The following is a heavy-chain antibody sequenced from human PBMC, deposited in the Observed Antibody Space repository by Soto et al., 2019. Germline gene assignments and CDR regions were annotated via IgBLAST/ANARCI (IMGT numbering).Heavy chain of an antibody. J-gene: IGHJ4*02. Sequence: QVQLVQSGAEVKKPGASVKVSCKASGYTFTSYAMHCVRQAPGQRLEWMGWINAGNGNTKYSQKFQGRVTITRDTSASKAYMEMSSLRSEDTAVYYCARDVFWSYLPYANWSQGTLITVSS. CDR3: ARDVFWSYLPYAN. CDR2: INAGNGNT. CDR1: GYTFTSYA. V-gene: IGHV1-3*01. D-gene: IGHD1-26*01.